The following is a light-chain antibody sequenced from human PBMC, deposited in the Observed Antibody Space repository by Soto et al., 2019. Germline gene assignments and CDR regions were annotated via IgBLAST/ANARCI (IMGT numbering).Light chain of an antibody. J-gene: IGLJ1*01. CDR1: SSDVGGYDY. V-gene: IGLV2-8*01. CDR2: EVS. CDR3: SSYAGSSTYV. Sequence: QSALTQTPSASGSPGQSVTISCTGTSSDVGGYDYVSWYQQHPGKAPKLMIYEVSKRPSGVPDRFSGSKSGNTASLTVSGLQAEDEADYYCSSYAGSSTYVFGTGTKLTVL.